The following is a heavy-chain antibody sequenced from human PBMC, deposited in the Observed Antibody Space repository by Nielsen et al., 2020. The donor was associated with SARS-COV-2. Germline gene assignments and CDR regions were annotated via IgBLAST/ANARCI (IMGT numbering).Heavy chain of an antibody. CDR3: TRAPYSSGDFYF. Sequence: GESLKISCAASGFTFGSYGMHWVRQAPGKGLEWLAVIWYDGSEIYYADSVNGRFTISRDTSKNTLYLQMNSLRVEDTAVYYCTRAPYSSGDFYFWGQGTLVTVSS. CDR1: GFTFGSYG. D-gene: IGHD6-25*01. J-gene: IGHJ4*02. V-gene: IGHV3-33*01. CDR2: IWYDGSEI.